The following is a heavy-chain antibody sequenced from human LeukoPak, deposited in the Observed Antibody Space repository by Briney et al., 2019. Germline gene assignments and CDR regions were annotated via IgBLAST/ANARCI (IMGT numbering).Heavy chain of an antibody. D-gene: IGHD2/OR15-2a*01. CDR3: ARHSTTWTPFDY. J-gene: IGHJ4*02. Sequence: SETLSLTCTVSGGSISSYYWSWIRQPPGKGLEWIGYIYYSGSTNYNPSLKSRVTISVDTSKNQFSLKLSSVTAADTAVYYCARHSTTWTPFDYWGQATLVTVSS. V-gene: IGHV4-59*08. CDR2: IYYSGST. CDR1: GGSISSYY.